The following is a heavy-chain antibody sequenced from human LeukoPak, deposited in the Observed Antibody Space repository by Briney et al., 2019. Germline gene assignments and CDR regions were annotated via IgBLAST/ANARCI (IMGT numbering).Heavy chain of an antibody. D-gene: IGHD1-26*01. CDR3: VKAYSGSYYAPDYFDY. CDR2: ISSNGSST. V-gene: IGHV3-64D*09. J-gene: IGHJ4*02. Sequence: GGSLRLSCSASGFIFNTYAMHWVRQGPGEGMEYGLGISSNGSSTYYADSVKGRFTISRDNAKNTLYLQMSSLRGEDTAVYYCVKAYSGSYYAPDYFDYWGQGTLVTVSS. CDR1: GFIFNTYA.